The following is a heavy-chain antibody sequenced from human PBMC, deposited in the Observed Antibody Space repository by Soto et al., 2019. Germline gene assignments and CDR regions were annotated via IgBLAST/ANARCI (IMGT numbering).Heavy chain of an antibody. J-gene: IGHJ4*02. CDR1: GGSFSGYY. CDR3: ARSVRPGYYGSGIQY. CDR2: INHSGST. D-gene: IGHD3-10*01. Sequence: PSETLSLTCAVYGGSFSGYYWSWIRQPPGKGLEWIGEINHSGSTNYNPSLKSRVTISVDTSKNQFSLKLSSVTAADTAVYYCARSVRPGYYGSGIQYWGQGTLVTVSS. V-gene: IGHV4-34*01.